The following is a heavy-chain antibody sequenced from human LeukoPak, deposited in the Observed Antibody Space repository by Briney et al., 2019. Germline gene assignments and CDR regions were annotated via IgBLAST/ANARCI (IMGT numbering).Heavy chain of an antibody. V-gene: IGHV1-2*02. CDR1: GYTFTDYY. Sequence: ASVKVSCKAAGYTFTDYYIHWVRQAHGRGLEWVGWINPTSGGTTYAQRFQGRVTVTRDTSISTAYMELTRLRSDDTAVYYCARDRIQLWLPNHFDYWGQGTVVTVSS. J-gene: IGHJ4*02. CDR2: INPTSGGT. CDR3: ARDRIQLWLPNHFDY. D-gene: IGHD5-18*01.